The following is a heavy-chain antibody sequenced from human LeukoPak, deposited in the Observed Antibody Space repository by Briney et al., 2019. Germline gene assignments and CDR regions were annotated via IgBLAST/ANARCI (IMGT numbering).Heavy chain of an antibody. J-gene: IGHJ4*02. D-gene: IGHD2-21*02. CDR1: GGSFSGYY. CDR2: INHSGST. CDR3: ASGNLYCGGDCYHDY. Sequence: SETLSLTCAVYGGSFSGYYWSWIRQPPGKGLEWIGEINHSGSTNYNPSLKSRVTISVDTSKNQFSLKLSSVTAADTAVYYCASGNLYCGGDCYHDYWGQGTLVTVSS. V-gene: IGHV4-34*01.